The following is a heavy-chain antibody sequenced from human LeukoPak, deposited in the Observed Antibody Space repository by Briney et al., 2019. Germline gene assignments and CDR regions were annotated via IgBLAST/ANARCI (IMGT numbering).Heavy chain of an antibody. CDR1: GFTFNSYA. CDR3: ARVVRYFDWLPDY. V-gene: IGHV3-30-3*01. Sequence: PGRSLRLSCAASGFTFNSYALHWVRQAPGKGLEWVAVISYDGSNKYYADSVKGRFTISRDNSKNTLYLQMNSLRAEDTAVYYCARVVRYFDWLPDYWGQGTLVTVSS. D-gene: IGHD3-9*01. J-gene: IGHJ4*02. CDR2: ISYDGSNK.